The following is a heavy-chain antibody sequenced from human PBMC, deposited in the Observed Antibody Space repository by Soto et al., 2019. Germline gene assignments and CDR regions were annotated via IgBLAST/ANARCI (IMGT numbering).Heavy chain of an antibody. CDR1: GFTYSRHG. V-gene: IGHV3-23*01. D-gene: IGHD1-1*01. J-gene: IGHJ3*02. CDR2: LRRGGGST. Sequence: EAQLLESGGELIQPGGSLGLSCAASGFTYSRHGMSWVRQAPGKGLGWIAGLRRGGGSTYYADSVKGRFTIFRDNDTKTIAWIMNSLRVEDTALDYWARDVHSRTDGFDIWGQGTMVTVSS. CDR3: ARDVHSRTDGFDI.